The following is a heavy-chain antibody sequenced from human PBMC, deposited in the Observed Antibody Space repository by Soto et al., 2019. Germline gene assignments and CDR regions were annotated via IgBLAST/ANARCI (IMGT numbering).Heavy chain of an antibody. V-gene: IGHV3-48*02. CDR2: ISSSSSTI. CDR1: GFPFSAFA. J-gene: IGHJ6*02. D-gene: IGHD3-10*01. CDR3: YGSGSYGHFFAYGMDV. Sequence: GGSLRLSCAASGFPFSAFAMNWVRQAPGKGLEWVSYISSSSSTIYYADSVKGRFTISRDNAKNSLYLQMNSLRDEDTAVYYCYGSGSYGHFFAYGMDVWGQGTTVTVSS.